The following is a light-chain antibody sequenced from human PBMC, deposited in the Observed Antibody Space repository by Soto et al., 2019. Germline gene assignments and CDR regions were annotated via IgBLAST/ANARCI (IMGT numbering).Light chain of an antibody. CDR1: QSINKW. Sequence: DVQMTQSPSSVSASVGDTVTITCRASQSINKWLGWYQQKPGKAPKLLIYTASSLQSGVPSRFSGSGSGTDFTLTITSLQPEDFATYYCQQANTFPYPFGPGTKVDIK. J-gene: IGKJ3*01. CDR2: TAS. V-gene: IGKV1-12*01. CDR3: QQANTFPYP.